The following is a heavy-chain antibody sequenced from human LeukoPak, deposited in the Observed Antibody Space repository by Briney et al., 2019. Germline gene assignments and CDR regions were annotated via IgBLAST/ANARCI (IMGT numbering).Heavy chain of an antibody. V-gene: IGHV4-34*01. CDR2: INHIGSN. Sequence: SETLSLTCAVYGGSFDSYYWTWIRQPPGKGLEWIGEINHIGSNNYNPSLKSRVTILVDTSKNQFSLQLTSVTAADTAVYFCAGQAVDAGAGTTSYAFDVWDQGTMVTVSS. CDR1: GGSFDSYY. CDR3: AGQAVDAGAGTTSYAFDV. D-gene: IGHD1-14*01. J-gene: IGHJ3*01.